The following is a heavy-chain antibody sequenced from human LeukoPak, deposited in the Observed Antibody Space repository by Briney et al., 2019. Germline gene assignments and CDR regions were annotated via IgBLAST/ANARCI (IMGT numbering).Heavy chain of an antibody. Sequence: GGSLRLSCAASGFTYSSAWMSWVRQAPGKGLEWVGRIKGKTDGGTTDYAAPVKGRFTISRDDSKNTLYLQMNSLKTDDTAVYYCTTTDIVVVPFFDYWGQGTLVTVSS. D-gene: IGHD2-2*01. CDR1: GFTYSSAW. V-gene: IGHV3-15*01. J-gene: IGHJ4*02. CDR2: IKGKTDGGTT. CDR3: TTTDIVVVPFFDY.